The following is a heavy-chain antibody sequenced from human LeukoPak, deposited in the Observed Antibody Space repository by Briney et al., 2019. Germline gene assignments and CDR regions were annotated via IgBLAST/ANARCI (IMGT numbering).Heavy chain of an antibody. D-gene: IGHD6-6*01. CDR2: IYPGDSDT. CDR3: ARTLRADPTQYSSSSGAEWFDP. CDR1: GYSFTSYW. Sequence: GESLKISRRGSGYSFTSYWIGWVRQMPGKGLEWMGIIYPGDSDTRYSPSFQGQVTISADKSISTAYLQWSSLKASDTAMYYCARTLRADPTQYSSSSGAEWFDPWGQGTLVTVSS. J-gene: IGHJ5*02. V-gene: IGHV5-51*01.